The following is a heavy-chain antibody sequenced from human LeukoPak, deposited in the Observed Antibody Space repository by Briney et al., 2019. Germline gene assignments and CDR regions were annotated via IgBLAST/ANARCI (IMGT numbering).Heavy chain of an antibody. J-gene: IGHJ3*02. V-gene: IGHV5-51*01. CDR3: ARRYYYDSSGSFAFDI. D-gene: IGHD3-22*01. CDR2: IYPGNSDT. Sequence: GESLKISCKGSGYSFTSYWIGWVRQMPGKGLGWMGIIYPGNSDTRYSPSFQGQVTISADKSISTAYLQWSSLKASDTAMYYCARRYYYDSSGSFAFDIWGQGTMVTVSS. CDR1: GYSFTSYW.